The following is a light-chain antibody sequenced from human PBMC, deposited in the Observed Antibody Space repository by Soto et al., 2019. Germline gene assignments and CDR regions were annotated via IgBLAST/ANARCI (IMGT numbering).Light chain of an antibody. Sequence: DIQMTQSPSSLSASVGDRVTITCRASQSISSYLNWYQQKPGKAPKLLIYAASSLQSGVPSRFSGSGSRTDFTLTISSLQPEDFATYYCQQSYSTPITFDQGTRLEIK. CDR3: QQSYSTPIT. J-gene: IGKJ5*01. CDR2: AAS. V-gene: IGKV1-39*01. CDR1: QSISSY.